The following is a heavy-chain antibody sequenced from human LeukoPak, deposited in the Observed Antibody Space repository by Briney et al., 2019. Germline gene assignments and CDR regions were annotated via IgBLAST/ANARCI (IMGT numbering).Heavy chain of an antibody. CDR3: ARDGKQWLVPNGYDAFDI. J-gene: IGHJ3*02. CDR1: GGSISSYY. Sequence: SETLSLTCSVSGGSISSYYWSWIRQPAGKGLEWIGRIYTSGSTNYNPSLKSRVTMSVDTSKNQFSLKLSSVTAADTAVYYCARDGKQWLVPNGYDAFDIWGQGTMVTVSS. V-gene: IGHV4-4*07. CDR2: IYTSGST. D-gene: IGHD6-19*01.